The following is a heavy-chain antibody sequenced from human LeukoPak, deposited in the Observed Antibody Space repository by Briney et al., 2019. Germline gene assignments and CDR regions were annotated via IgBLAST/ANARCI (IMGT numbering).Heavy chain of an antibody. J-gene: IGHJ4*02. CDR2: FYSGGST. V-gene: IGHV3-53*01. CDR3: ARGRQCDY. CDR1: GFIVSSNY. Sequence: SGGSLRLSCAASGFIVSSNYMNWVRQAPGKGLEWVSVFYSGGSTFYADSVKGRFTISRDNSKNTLYLQMNSLRVEDTAVYYCARGRQCDYWGQGTLVTVSS. D-gene: IGHD4-11*01.